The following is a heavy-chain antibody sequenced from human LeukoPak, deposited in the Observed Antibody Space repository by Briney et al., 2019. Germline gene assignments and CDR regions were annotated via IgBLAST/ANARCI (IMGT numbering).Heavy chain of an antibody. D-gene: IGHD5-12*01. J-gene: IGHJ4*02. CDR1: GFTFSSYW. Sequence: GGSLRLSCAASGFTFSSYWMHWVRQVPGKGLVWVSRINSDGSSTSYADSLKGRFTISRDNAKNTLYLQMNSLRVEDTAVYYCARVAGYSGYDYGADYWGQGTLVTVSS. CDR2: INSDGSST. V-gene: IGHV3-74*01. CDR3: ARVAGYSGYDYGADY.